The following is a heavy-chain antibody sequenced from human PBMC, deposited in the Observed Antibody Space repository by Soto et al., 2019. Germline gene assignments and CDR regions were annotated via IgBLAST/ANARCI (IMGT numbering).Heavy chain of an antibody. D-gene: IGHD3-10*01. J-gene: IGHJ6*03. CDR2: IWYDGSNK. V-gene: IGHV3-33*01. Sequence: GGSLRLSCAASGFTFSSYGMHWVRQAPGKGLEWVAVIWYDGSNKYYAVSVKGRFTISRDNSKNTLYLQMNSLRAEDTAVYYCARVLGVRGANLHYYYYYMDVWGKGTTVTVSS. CDR3: ARVLGVRGANLHYYYYYMDV. CDR1: GFTFSSYG.